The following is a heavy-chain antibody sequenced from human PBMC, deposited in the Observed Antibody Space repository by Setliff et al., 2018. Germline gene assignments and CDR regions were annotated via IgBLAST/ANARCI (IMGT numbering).Heavy chain of an antibody. CDR2: IQTSGTT. CDR1: GGSISRYH. D-gene: IGHD1-1*01. J-gene: IGHJ5*02. Sequence: SETLSLTCTVSGGSISRYHWSWIRQPPGKGLEWIGYIQTSGTTNCNPSLKSRVTTSVDTSKNHLSLNLTSVTAADTAVYYCARDVWGAGTGWFDPWGLGILVTVSS. CDR3: ARDVWGAGTGWFDP. V-gene: IGHV4-4*08.